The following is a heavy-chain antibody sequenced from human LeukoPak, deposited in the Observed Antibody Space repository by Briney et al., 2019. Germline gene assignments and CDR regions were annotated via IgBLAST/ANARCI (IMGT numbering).Heavy chain of an antibody. CDR3: ARAERGTLGYCSGGSCYDPSDAFDI. V-gene: IGHV4-61*01. CDR1: GGSVSSGSYY. CDR2: IYTSGST. J-gene: IGHJ3*02. Sequence: SETLSLTCTVSGGSVSSGSYYWSWIRQPPGKGLEWIGRIYTSGSTNYNPSLKSRVTMSVDTSKNQFSLKLSSVTAADTAVYYCARAERGTLGYCSGGSCYDPSDAFDIWGQGTMVTVSS. D-gene: IGHD2-15*01.